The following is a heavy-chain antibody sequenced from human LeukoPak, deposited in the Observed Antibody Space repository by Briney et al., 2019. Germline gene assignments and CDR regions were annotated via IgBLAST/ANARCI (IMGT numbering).Heavy chain of an antibody. D-gene: IGHD4-17*01. CDR2: IYYSGST. J-gene: IGHJ5*02. Sequence: SQTLSLTCTVSGGSISSGGYYWSWIRQHPGKGLEWIGYIYYSGSTYYNPSLKSRVTISVDTSKNQFSLKLSSVTAADTAVYYCASGPAGDYTLLGWFDPWGQGTLVTVSS. CDR1: GGSISSGGYY. CDR3: ASGPAGDYTLLGWFDP. V-gene: IGHV4-31*03.